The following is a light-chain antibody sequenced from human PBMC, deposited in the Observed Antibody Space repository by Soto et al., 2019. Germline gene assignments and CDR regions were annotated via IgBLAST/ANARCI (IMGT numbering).Light chain of an antibody. V-gene: IGKV3-20*01. CDR1: QSVSSSY. J-gene: IGKJ1*01. CDR3: QQYGSSPKT. CDR2: GAS. Sequence: EIVLTQSPGTLSLSSGERATLSCRVSQSVSSSYLAWYQQKPGQAPRILIYGASSRATGIPDRFSGSGSGTDCTLTISRLEPEDVAVYYCQQYGSSPKTFGQGTKVDI.